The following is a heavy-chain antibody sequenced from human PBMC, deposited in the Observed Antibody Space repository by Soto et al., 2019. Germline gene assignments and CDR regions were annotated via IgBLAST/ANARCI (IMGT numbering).Heavy chain of an antibody. Sequence: QVQLVQSGAEVKKPGASVKVFCKASGYTFISYAMHWVRQAPGQRLEWMGWINAGNGNTKYSQKFQGRVTITRDTSASTAYMELSSLRSEDTAVYYCARTFGGVIANTDYWGQGTLVTVSS. CDR1: GYTFISYA. J-gene: IGHJ4*02. CDR3: ARTFGGVIANTDY. V-gene: IGHV1-3*01. D-gene: IGHD3-16*02. CDR2: INAGNGNT.